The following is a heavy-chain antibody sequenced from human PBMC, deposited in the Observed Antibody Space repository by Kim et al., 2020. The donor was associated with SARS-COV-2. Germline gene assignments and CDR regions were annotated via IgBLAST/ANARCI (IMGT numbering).Heavy chain of an antibody. J-gene: IGHJ4*02. V-gene: IGHV1-8*01. D-gene: IGHD1-7*01. CDR3: ARDGASITGTTRADY. Sequence: QKFQGRVTMTGNTSISTAYMELSSLRSEDTAVYYCARDGASITGTTRADYWGQGTLVTVSS.